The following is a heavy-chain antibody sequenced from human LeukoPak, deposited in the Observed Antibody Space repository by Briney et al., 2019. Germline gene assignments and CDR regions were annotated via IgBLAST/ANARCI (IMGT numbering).Heavy chain of an antibody. CDR1: GFTFSSYW. Sequence: GGSLRLSCAASGFTFSSYWMSWVRQAPGKGLEWVANIKQDGSEKYYVDSVKGRFTISRDNAKNSLYLQMNSLRAEDTAVYYCARAGFCSGHSCSTPSNWFDPWGQGTLVTVSS. V-gene: IGHV3-7*01. CDR2: IKQDGSEK. J-gene: IGHJ5*02. CDR3: ARAGFCSGHSCSTPSNWFDP. D-gene: IGHD2-15*01.